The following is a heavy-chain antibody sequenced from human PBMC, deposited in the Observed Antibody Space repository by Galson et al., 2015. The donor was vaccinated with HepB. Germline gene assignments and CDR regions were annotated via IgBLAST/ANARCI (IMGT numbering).Heavy chain of an antibody. J-gene: IGHJ4*02. CDR3: ARDGDAYYGSGSYYYDFDY. V-gene: IGHV3-33*01. CDR2: IWYDGSGK. D-gene: IGHD3-10*01. Sequence: SLRLSCAASGFTFSSYGMHWVRQAPGKGLEWVAVIWYDGSGKNYADSVKGRFTISRDYSKNTLYLQMNSLRAEDTAVFYCARDGDAYYGSGSYYYDFDYWGQGTLVTVSS. CDR1: GFTFSSYG.